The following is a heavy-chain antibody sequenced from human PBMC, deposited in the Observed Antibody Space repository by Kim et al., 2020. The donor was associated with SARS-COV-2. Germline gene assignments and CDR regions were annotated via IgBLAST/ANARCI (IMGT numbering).Heavy chain of an antibody. V-gene: IGHV4-34*01. CDR2: INHSGST. CDR3: ARGQHSITMILVAPSEVWLYYGMDV. J-gene: IGHJ6*02. D-gene: IGHD3-22*01. CDR1: GGSFSGYY. Sequence: SETLSLTCAVYGGSFSGYYWSWIRQPPGKGLEWIGEINHSGSTNYNPSLKSRVTILVDTSKNQFSLKLSSVTAADTAVYYCARGQHSITMILVAPSEVWLYYGMDVWGQGTTVTVSS.